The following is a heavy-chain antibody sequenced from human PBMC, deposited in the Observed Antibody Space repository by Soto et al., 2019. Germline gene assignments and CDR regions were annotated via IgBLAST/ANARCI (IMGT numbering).Heavy chain of an antibody. CDR3: ARDGSGYRSRASPMDV. CDR2: IIPTFGTA. J-gene: IGHJ6*02. V-gene: IGHV1-69*01. D-gene: IGHD3-22*01. Sequence: QVQLVQSGAEVKKPGSSVKVSCKASGDTFSSYAISWVRQAPGQGLEWMGGIIPTFGTANYAQKFQARFTITADESTSTAYMELSSLRSEDTAVYYCARDGSGYRSRASPMDVWGQGTTVTVSS. CDR1: GDTFSSYA.